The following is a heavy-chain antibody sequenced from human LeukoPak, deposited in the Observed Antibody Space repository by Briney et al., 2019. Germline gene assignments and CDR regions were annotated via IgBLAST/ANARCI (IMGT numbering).Heavy chain of an antibody. CDR2: ISYDGSNK. Sequence: GRSLRLSCAASGFTFSSYAMHWVSQAPGKGLEWVAVISYDGSNKYYADSVKGRFTISRDNSKNTLYLQMNSLRAEDTAVYYCARDWGYSYGSSDYWGQGTLVTVSS. D-gene: IGHD5-18*01. J-gene: IGHJ4*02. V-gene: IGHV3-30-3*01. CDR1: GFTFSSYA. CDR3: ARDWGYSYGSSDY.